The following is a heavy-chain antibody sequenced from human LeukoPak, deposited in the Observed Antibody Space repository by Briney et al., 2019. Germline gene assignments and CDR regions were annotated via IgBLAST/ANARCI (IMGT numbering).Heavy chain of an antibody. Sequence: GGSLRLSCAASGFTFSTFAMHWVRQSPGKGLEWVSSITGSGPYILYADSVKRRFTISRDNAKNSLYLQMDSLRAEDTAIYYCARDVGAVRGEVYFDYWGQGTLVTVSS. V-gene: IGHV3-21*01. D-gene: IGHD3-16*01. CDR1: GFTFSTFA. CDR2: ITGSGPYI. J-gene: IGHJ4*02. CDR3: ARDVGAVRGEVYFDY.